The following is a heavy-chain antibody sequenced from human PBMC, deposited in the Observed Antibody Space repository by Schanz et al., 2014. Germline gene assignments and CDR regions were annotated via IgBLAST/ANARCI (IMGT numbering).Heavy chain of an antibody. CDR2: IIPILGIP. J-gene: IGHJ4*02. CDR3: VRLDVHDY. Sequence: QVQLVQSGAEVKKPGPSVKVSCKSSGGTFSTYTISWVRQAPGQGLEWMGRIIPILGIPNYAQKFQGRVTFTADKSTSTAYMELSSLKTEDTAVYYCVRLDVHDYWGQGTLVTVSA. V-gene: IGHV1-69*02. CDR1: GGTFSTYT. D-gene: IGHD3-16*01.